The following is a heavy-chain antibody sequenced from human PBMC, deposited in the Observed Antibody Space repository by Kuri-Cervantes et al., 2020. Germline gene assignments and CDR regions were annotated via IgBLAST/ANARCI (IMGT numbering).Heavy chain of an antibody. CDR2: ISYDGSNK. J-gene: IGHJ5*02. V-gene: IGHV3-30*03. CDR1: GFTFSSYS. Sequence: GGSLRLSCAASGFTFSSYSMNWVRQAPGKGLEWVAVISYDGSNKYYADSVKGRFTISRDNSKNTLYLQMNSLRAEDTAVYYCARDRYQLLLTPKGAWFDPWGQGTLVTVSS. CDR3: ARDRYQLLLTPKGAWFDP. D-gene: IGHD2-2*01.